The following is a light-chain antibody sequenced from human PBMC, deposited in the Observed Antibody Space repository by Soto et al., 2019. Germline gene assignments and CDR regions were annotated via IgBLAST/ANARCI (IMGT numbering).Light chain of an antibody. CDR1: NRDVGSYNY. Sequence: QSALSQPASVSGSPGQSITISCTGTNRDVGSYNYVSWYQHHPGKAPKLMISEVSNRPSGISNRFSGSKSGDTAFLIISGLQAEDEADYYCSPSAITSAPIYVFGTGTKGTGL. CDR3: SPSAITSAPIYV. J-gene: IGLJ1*01. V-gene: IGLV2-14*01. CDR2: EVS.